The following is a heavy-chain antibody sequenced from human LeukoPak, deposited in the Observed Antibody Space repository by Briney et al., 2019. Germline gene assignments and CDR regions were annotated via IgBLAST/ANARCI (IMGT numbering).Heavy chain of an antibody. Sequence: PSETLSLTCTVSGGSISSSSYYWGWIRQPPGKGLEWIGSIYYSGSTYYNPSLKSRVTISVDTSKNQFSLKLSSVTAADTAVYYCAISPEYSSSSGDYWGQGTLVTVSS. CDR3: AISPEYSSSSGDY. CDR2: IYYSGST. D-gene: IGHD6-6*01. V-gene: IGHV4-39*01. CDR1: GGSISSSSYY. J-gene: IGHJ4*02.